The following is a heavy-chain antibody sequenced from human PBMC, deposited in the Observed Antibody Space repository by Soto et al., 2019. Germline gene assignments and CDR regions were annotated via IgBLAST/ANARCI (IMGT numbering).Heavy chain of an antibody. CDR2: IIPIFGTA. D-gene: IGHD6-19*01. Sequence: SVKVSCKAPGGTFSSYAISWVRQAPGQGLEWMGGIIPIFGTANHAQKFQGRVTITADESTSTAYMELSSLRSEDKAVYYCDYTYRSGWYSLDYWGQGTLVTVSS. CDR3: DYTYRSGWYSLDY. J-gene: IGHJ4*02. V-gene: IGHV1-69*13. CDR1: GGTFSSYA.